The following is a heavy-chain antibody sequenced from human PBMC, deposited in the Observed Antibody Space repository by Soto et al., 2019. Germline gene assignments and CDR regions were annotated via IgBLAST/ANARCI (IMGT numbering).Heavy chain of an antibody. CDR3: ARVRRDPAGLVPYPFDH. CDR1: GFTFSSYS. CDR2: ISSRSRSI. D-gene: IGHD2-21*02. J-gene: IGHJ4*02. V-gene: IGHV3-21*01. Sequence: EVQLVESGGGLVKPGGSLRLSCAASGFTFSSYSMHWVRQAPGKGLEWVSSISSRSRSIYYADSQKGRFTISRDNTKSSLYLHMNSLRAEETAVYSCARVRRDPAGLVPYPFDHWGQGTLVTVSS.